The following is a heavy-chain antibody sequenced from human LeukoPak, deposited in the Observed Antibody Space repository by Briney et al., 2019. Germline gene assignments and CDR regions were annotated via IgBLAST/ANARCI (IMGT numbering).Heavy chain of an antibody. Sequence: GGSLRLSCAASGFTFSSYGMHWVRQAPGKGLEWVAVIWYDGSNKYYADSVKGRFTISRDNSKNTLYLQMNSLRAEDTAVYYCARDRLVVVPAAIMPGIAAAGLPDYWGQGTLVTVSS. V-gene: IGHV3-33*01. D-gene: IGHD2-2*01. CDR3: ARDRLVVVPAAIMPGIAAAGLPDY. CDR1: GFTFSSYG. CDR2: IWYDGSNK. J-gene: IGHJ4*02.